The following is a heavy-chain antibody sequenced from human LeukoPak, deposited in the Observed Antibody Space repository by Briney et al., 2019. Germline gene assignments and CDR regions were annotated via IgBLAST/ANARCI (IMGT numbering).Heavy chain of an antibody. Sequence: GGSLRLSCAASGFTFSSYAMNWVRQAPGKGLEWVSSISSSSSYIYYADSVKGRFTISRDNAKNSLYLPMNSLRAEDTAVYYCARDADYGGNAHDYWGQGTLVTVSS. CDR2: ISSSSSYI. V-gene: IGHV3-21*01. CDR1: GFTFSSYA. CDR3: ARDADYGGNAHDY. D-gene: IGHD4-23*01. J-gene: IGHJ4*02.